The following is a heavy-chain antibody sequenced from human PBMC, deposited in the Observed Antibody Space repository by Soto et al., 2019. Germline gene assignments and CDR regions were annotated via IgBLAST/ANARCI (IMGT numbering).Heavy chain of an antibody. D-gene: IGHD3-3*01. V-gene: IGHV2-5*02. CDR3: AHRVLRTVFGLVTTTAIYFDF. CDR1: GFSLTTSGVG. J-gene: IGHJ4*02. Sequence: QITLNESGPTQVKPRQTLTLTCTFSGFSLTTSGVGVGWILQSPGKAPEWLALLYWDDDKRYSPSLKSRLTITKDTSKNQVVLTMADLDPADTATYYCAHRVLRTVFGLVTTTAIYFDFWGQGTPVAVSS. CDR2: LYWDDDK.